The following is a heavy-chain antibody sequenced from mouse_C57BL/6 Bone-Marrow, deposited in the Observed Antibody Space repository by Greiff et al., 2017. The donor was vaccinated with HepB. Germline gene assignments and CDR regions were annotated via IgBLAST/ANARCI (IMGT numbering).Heavy chain of an antibody. V-gene: IGHV7-3*01. J-gene: IGHJ4*01. CDR3: ARYSYCNYAMDY. Sequence: EVKLVESGGGLVQPGGSLSLSCAASGFTFTDYYMSWVRQPPGKALEWLGFIRNKANGYTTEYSASVKGRFTISRDNSQSILYLQMNALRAEDSATYYCARYSYCNYAMDYWGQGTSVTVSS. CDR1: GFTFTDYY. CDR2: IRNKANGYTT.